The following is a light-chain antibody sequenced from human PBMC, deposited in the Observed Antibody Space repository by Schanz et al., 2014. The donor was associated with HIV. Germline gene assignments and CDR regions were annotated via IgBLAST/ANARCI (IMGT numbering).Light chain of an antibody. J-gene: IGKJ2*01. CDR3: QQHNEFPFT. Sequence: DIQMTQSPSTLSASVGDRVTITCRASQSIGSWLAWYQQRPGEAPKLLIYKTSGLESGVPSRFSGSGSGTEFTLTINSLQPDDFATYYCQQHNEFPFTFGQGTRLEIK. V-gene: IGKV1-5*03. CDR1: QSIGSW. CDR2: KTS.